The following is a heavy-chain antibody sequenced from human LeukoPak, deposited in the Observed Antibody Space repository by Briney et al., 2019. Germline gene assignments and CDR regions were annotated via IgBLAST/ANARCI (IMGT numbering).Heavy chain of an antibody. CDR1: GITFSNYA. CDR2: IGGSGGST. Sequence: PGGSLRLSCAASGITFSNYAMTWVRQAPGKGLEWVSGIGGSGGSTYYADSVKGWFTISRDNSKNTLYLQMNSLRAEDTAVYYRAKTMGSIFSPFDDWGQGTLVTVSS. CDR3: AKTMGSIFSPFDD. J-gene: IGHJ4*02. V-gene: IGHV3-23*01. D-gene: IGHD3-3*01.